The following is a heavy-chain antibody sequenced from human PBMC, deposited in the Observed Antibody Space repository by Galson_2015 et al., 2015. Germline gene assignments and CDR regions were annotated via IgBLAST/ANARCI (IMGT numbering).Heavy chain of an antibody. Sequence: SLRLSCAASGLSVSSNYMSWVRQAPGKGLEWVSSIYSGGNTYYADSVKGRFSISRDNSKNTMYLQMNSLRDEDTAVYYCARGRGLAVTTIYSFYHLDVWGRGTTVAVSS. CDR1: GLSVSSNY. CDR3: ARGRGLAVTTIYSFYHLDV. J-gene: IGHJ6*03. V-gene: IGHV3-53*01. D-gene: IGHD5-12*01. CDR2: IYSGGNT.